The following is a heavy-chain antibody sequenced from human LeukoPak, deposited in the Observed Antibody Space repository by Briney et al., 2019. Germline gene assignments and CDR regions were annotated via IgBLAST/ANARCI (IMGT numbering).Heavy chain of an antibody. CDR3: ARLSSSRTGVFDP. CDR2: IYHSGST. J-gene: IGHJ5*02. D-gene: IGHD6-13*01. V-gene: IGHV4-4*02. CDR1: GFSVNTNY. Sequence: GSLRLSCAASGFSVNTNYMTWVRQAPGKGLEWIEEIYHSGSTNYNPSLKSRVTISVHKSKNQFSLKLSSVTAADTAVYYCARLSSSRTGVFDPWGQGTLVTVSS.